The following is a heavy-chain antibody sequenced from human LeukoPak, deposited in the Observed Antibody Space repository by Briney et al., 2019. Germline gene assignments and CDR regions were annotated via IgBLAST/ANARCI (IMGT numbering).Heavy chain of an antibody. CDR1: GSKFSDYG. CDR3: ARAILSDPKYYGMDV. D-gene: IGHD3-9*01. Sequence: LGGSLRLSCAACGSKFSDYGMSWVRQAPVKGLEWDTGINWNADSTGYADSVKGRFTISKDNAKNSLFLQMNSLRAEDTAMYYCARAILSDPKYYGMDVWGQGTTVTVSS. CDR2: INWNADST. J-gene: IGHJ6*02. V-gene: IGHV3-20*04.